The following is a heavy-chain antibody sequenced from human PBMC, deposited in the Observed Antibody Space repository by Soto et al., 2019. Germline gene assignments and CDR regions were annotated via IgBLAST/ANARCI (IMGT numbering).Heavy chain of an antibody. J-gene: IGHJ4*02. V-gene: IGHV4-59*01. CDR3: ARVSSSWGLVNYFDY. CDR1: GGSFTTYF. CDR2: IYYSGST. Sequence: SETLSLTCSVSGGSFTTYFWSWIRQPPGKGLECIGYIYYSGSTNYNPSLKSRVTISVDTSKNQFSLKLSSVTAADTAVYYCARVSSSWGLVNYFDYWGQGTLVTVSS. D-gene: IGHD6-13*01.